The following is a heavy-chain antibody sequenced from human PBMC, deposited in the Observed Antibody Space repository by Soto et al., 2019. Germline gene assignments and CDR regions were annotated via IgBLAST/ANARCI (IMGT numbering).Heavy chain of an antibody. J-gene: IGHJ3*01. V-gene: IGHV3-30*03. Sequence: PGGSLRLSCAASGFTFSSYDMHWVRQAPGKGLEWVAVISFGNNEFYAHSVKGRFTISRDNSRNTLFLLMNSLRGEDSAVYYCALPPEAAARLGPVDVWGQGTLVTVSS. CDR3: ALPPEAAARLGPVDV. D-gene: IGHD6-13*01. CDR2: ISFGNNE. CDR1: GFTFSSYD.